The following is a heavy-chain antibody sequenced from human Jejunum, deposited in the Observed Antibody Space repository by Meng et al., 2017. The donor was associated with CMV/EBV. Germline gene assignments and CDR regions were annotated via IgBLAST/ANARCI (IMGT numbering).Heavy chain of an antibody. J-gene: IGHJ5*02. CDR2: ISASGTTR. D-gene: IGHD4/OR15-4a*01. V-gene: IGHV3-11*01. Sequence: ENYMTWIRQAPGKGLEWLSYISASGTTRYYAESVRGRFTVSRDNTKSLLFLEMDNLRVEDTAVYRCAGGTCISRSCNVYGVNWFDPWGQGTLVTVSS. CDR1: ENY. CDR3: AGGTCISRSCNVYGVNWFDP.